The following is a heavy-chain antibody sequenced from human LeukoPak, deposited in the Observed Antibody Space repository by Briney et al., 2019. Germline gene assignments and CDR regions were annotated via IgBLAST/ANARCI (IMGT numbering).Heavy chain of an antibody. Sequence: GASVKVSCKASGYTFTSYYMHWVRQAPGQGLEWMGIINPSGGSTSYAQKFQGRVTMTRDTSTSTVYMELSSLRSEDTAVYYCARGSGYCSGGSCCWFDPWGQGTLVTVSS. CDR3: ARGSGYCSGGSCCWFDP. CDR2: INPSGGST. J-gene: IGHJ5*02. V-gene: IGHV1-46*03. D-gene: IGHD2-15*01. CDR1: GYTFTSYY.